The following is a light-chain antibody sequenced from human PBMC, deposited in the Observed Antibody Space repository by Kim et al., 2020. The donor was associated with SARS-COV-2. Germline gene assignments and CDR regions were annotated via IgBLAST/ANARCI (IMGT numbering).Light chain of an antibody. CDR3: NSRDSSGNHLV. CDR2: GKN. V-gene: IGLV3-19*01. Sequence: SSELTQDSAVSVALGQTVRITCQGDSLRSYYASWYQQKPGQAPVLVIYGKNNRPSGIPDRFPGSSSGNTASLTITGAQAEDEADYYCNSRDSSGNHLVFG. CDR1: SLRSYY. J-gene: IGLJ3*02.